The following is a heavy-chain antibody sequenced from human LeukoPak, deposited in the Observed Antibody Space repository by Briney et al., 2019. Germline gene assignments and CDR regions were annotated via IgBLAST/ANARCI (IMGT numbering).Heavy chain of an antibody. V-gene: IGHV4-59*11. CDR1: GGSISNHY. D-gene: IGHD3-22*01. CDR2: IYYNGRT. Sequence: SETLSLTCTVSGGSISNHYWSWIRQPPGKGLEWIGYIYYNGRTNYNPSLESRVTVSVDTSKNQFSMKLSSVTAADTAVYYCARLSGLFDSSGYYYSNWRDPWGQGTLVTVSS. CDR3: ARLSGLFDSSGYYYSNWRDP. J-gene: IGHJ5*02.